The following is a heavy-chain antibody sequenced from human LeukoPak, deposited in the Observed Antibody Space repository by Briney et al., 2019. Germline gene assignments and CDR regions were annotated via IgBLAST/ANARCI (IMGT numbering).Heavy chain of an antibody. CDR1: GFTFSTYN. V-gene: IGHV3-21*01. Sequence: PGGSLRLSCAASGFTFSTYNMNWVRQAPGKGLEWVSSISSSRSSVYYSDSVKGRFTISRDNAENSLYLQMNSLRDEDTAIYYCARETTVIKKIDYWGQGTLVTVSS. D-gene: IGHD4-17*01. CDR2: ISSSRSSV. J-gene: IGHJ4*02. CDR3: ARETTVIKKIDY.